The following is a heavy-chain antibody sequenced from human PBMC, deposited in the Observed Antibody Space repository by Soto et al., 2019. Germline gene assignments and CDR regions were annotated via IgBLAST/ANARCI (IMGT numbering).Heavy chain of an antibody. J-gene: IGHJ5*02. V-gene: IGHV1-8*01. CDR2: MNPNSGNT. D-gene: IGHD1-20*01. CDR3: AIRGNGNDVVWLDP. Sequence: GASVKVSCKASGYTFTSYDINWVRQATGQGLEWMGWMNPNSGNTGYAQKFQGRVTMTRNTSISTAYMELSSLRSEDTAVYYCAIRGNGNDVVWLDPSGQRTPVSVSA. CDR1: GYTFTSYD.